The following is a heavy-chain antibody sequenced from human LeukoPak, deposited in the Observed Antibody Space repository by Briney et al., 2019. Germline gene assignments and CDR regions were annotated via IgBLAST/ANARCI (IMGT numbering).Heavy chain of an antibody. D-gene: IGHD2-8*01. Sequence: ASVKVSCKASGYTFTSYDINWVRQAPGQELEWMGWMNPHSDNTAYAQKFQGRVTMTKNTSISTAYMEMSSLRSDDTAVYYCTRRANGRRYNWFDTWGQGTLVTVSS. CDR1: GYTFTSYD. CDR3: TRRANGRRYNWFDT. CDR2: MNPHSDNT. V-gene: IGHV1-8*01. J-gene: IGHJ5*02.